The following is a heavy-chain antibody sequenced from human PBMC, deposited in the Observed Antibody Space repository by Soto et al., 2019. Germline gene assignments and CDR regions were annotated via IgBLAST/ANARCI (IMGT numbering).Heavy chain of an antibody. CDR3: ARTNTAMVTGWFDP. V-gene: IGHV1-69*12. D-gene: IGHD5-18*01. J-gene: IGHJ5*02. CDR2: IIPIFGTA. CDR1: GGTFSSYA. Sequence: QVQLVQSGAEVKKPGSSVKVSCKASGGTFSSYAISWVRQAPGQGLEWMGGIIPIFGTANYAQKFQGRVTITADESTSKAYMEVSSLRSQDTAVYYCARTNTAMVTGWFDPWGQGTLVTVSS.